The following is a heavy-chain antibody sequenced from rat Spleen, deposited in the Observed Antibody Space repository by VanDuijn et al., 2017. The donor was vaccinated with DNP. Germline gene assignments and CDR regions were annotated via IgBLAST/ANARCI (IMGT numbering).Heavy chain of an antibody. CDR1: GFTFSNYY. V-gene: IGHV5-22*01. Sequence: EVQLVESGGGLVQPGRSLKLSCGVSGFTFSNYYMAWVRQAPKKGLEWVATISASGSRTYYSDSVKGRFTISRDNAKSSLYLQMNSLKSADTATYYCARHVDYWGQGVMVTVSS. CDR3: ARHVDY. J-gene: IGHJ2*01. CDR2: ISASGSRT.